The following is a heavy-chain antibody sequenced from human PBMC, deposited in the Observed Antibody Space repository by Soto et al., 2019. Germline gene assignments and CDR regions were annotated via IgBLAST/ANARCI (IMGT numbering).Heavy chain of an antibody. J-gene: IGHJ4*02. V-gene: IGHV5-51*01. CDR3: ARLPRDCNKTSCYYADH. CDR2: MYPGDSDT. D-gene: IGHD3-3*01. Sequence: PGESLKISCRGSGYDFNTNWLGWVRQLPGRGLEWLGIMYPGDSDTRYNPSLQGHVTLSVDVTVSTAFLQWRSLETSDTGMYFCARLPRDCNKTSCYYADHWGQGTQVTVYS. CDR1: GYDFNTNW.